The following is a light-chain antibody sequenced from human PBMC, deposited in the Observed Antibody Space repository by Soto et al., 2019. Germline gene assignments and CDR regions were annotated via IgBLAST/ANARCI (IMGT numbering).Light chain of an antibody. J-gene: IGLJ2*01. CDR1: SSDVGAYSY. V-gene: IGLV2-8*01. Sequence: QSVLTQPPSASGSPGQSVTISCTGTSSDVGAYSYVSWYQQHPGKAPKLMIYEVSKRPSGVPDRFSGSESGNTASLTVSGLQAEDEADYYCSSYAGSNNFVVFGGGTKVTVL. CDR2: EVS. CDR3: SSYAGSNNFVV.